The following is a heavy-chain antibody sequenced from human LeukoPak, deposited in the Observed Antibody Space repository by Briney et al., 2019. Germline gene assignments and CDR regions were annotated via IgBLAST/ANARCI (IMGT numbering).Heavy chain of an antibody. CDR2: ISSSGSTI. J-gene: IGHJ4*02. V-gene: IGHV3-11*01. CDR3: ARGEEGFSDY. Sequence: LSLTCTVYGASFSDYNRTWIRQAPGKGLEWVSYISSSGSTIYYADSVKGRFTISRDNAKNSLYLQMNSLRAEDTAVYYCARGEEGFSDYWGQGTLVTVSS. CDR1: GASFSDYN. D-gene: IGHD1-26*01.